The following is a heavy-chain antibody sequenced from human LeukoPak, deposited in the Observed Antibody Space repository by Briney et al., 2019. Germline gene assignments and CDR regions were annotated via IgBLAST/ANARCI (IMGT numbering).Heavy chain of an antibody. Sequence: PGGSLRLSCVASGFIFSNYWMSWVRQVPGKGLEWVGQTVSEIDGGTTDYATPVKGRFTISRDDSKSTLYLQMNSLKIEDTAVYYCTTDEDWNYARKDVWGQGATVIVSS. CDR3: TTDEDWNYARKDV. CDR1: GFIFSNYW. D-gene: IGHD1-7*01. CDR2: TVSEIDGGTT. J-gene: IGHJ6*02. V-gene: IGHV3-15*04.